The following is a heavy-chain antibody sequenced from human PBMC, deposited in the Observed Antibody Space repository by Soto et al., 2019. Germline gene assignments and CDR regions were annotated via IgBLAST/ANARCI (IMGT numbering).Heavy chain of an antibody. CDR3: AHYPYDSSGYYYPDY. Sequence: QITLNESGPTLVKPTQTLTLTCTVSGFSLSASGVGVGWIRQPPGKALEWLALIYWNNDKRYSPSLKSRLTITKDTSKNQVVLTMTNVDPVDTATYYCAHYPYDSSGYYYPDYWGQGTLVTVSS. CDR1: GFSLSASGVG. J-gene: IGHJ4*02. D-gene: IGHD3-22*01. V-gene: IGHV2-5*01. CDR2: IYWNNDK.